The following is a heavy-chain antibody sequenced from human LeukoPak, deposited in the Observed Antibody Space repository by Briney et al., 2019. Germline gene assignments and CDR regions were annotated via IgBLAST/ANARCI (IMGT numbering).Heavy chain of an antibody. D-gene: IGHD1-26*01. J-gene: IGHJ4*02. CDR3: ALRIVGATGYFDY. Sequence: ASVKVSCKASGYTFTGYYMHWVRQAPGQGLEWMGWINPNSGGTNYAQKFQGRVTMTRNTSISTAYMELSSRRSEDTAVYYCALRIVGATGYFDYWGQGTLVTVSS. CDR1: GYTFTGYY. V-gene: IGHV1-2*02. CDR2: INPNSGGT.